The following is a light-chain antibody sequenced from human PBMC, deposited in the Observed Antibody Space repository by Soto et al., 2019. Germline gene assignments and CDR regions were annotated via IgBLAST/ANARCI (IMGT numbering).Light chain of an antibody. Sequence: DIQMTQSPSSLSASVGDRVTITCRASQSISTYLNWYQQKPGKAPKPLIYTAFSLQNGVPSRFSGSGSGTDFTLTISGVQPEDFANYYCQQSFSTPLYSFGQGTKLEIK. J-gene: IGKJ2*01. CDR2: TAF. CDR1: QSISTY. CDR3: QQSFSTPLYS. V-gene: IGKV1-39*01.